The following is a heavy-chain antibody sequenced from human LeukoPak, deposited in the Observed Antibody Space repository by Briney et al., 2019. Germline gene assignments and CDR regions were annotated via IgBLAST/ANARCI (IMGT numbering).Heavy chain of an antibody. J-gene: IGHJ5*02. D-gene: IGHD3-16*01. CDR1: GFTFSNYW. CDR2: IKESRHTI. Sequence: PGGSLRLSCPAPGFTFSNYWMGWVRQAPGKGLEWVAKIKESRHTIYYVDSVKGRFTISRDNAKNSLYLQMNSVRDEDTAVYYCARVVDYGWFDPWGQGTLVAVSS. V-gene: IGHV3-7*01. CDR3: ARVVDYGWFDP.